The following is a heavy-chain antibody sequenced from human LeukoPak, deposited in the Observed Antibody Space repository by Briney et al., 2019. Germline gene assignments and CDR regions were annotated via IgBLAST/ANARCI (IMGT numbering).Heavy chain of an antibody. V-gene: IGHV3-48*04. CDR2: ISSSGSTI. CDR1: GFTFSSYS. CDR3: ARQEARDYYYEGLDY. Sequence: PGGSLRLSCAASGFTFSSYSMNWVRQAPGKGLEWVSYISSSGSTIYYADSVKGRFTISRDNAKKTVYLQMNSLRPDDTAIYFCARQEARDYYYEGLDYWGQGNLVTVSS. J-gene: IGHJ4*02. D-gene: IGHD3-22*01.